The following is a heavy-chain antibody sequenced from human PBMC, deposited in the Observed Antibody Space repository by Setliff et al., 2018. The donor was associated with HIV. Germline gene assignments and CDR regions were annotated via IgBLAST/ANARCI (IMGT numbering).Heavy chain of an antibody. J-gene: IGHJ4*02. CDR2: IKQDGSEK. Sequence: GGSLRLSCVASGFIFSDYWMSWVRQAPGKGLEWVANIKQDGSEKYYVESVKCRFSLSRDNTRRSLYLQMNGLRAEDTAVYYCASTRFGGPTSAPAGRIDFDLWGQGTLVTVSS. V-gene: IGHV3-7*05. CDR3: ASTRFGGPTSAPAGRIDFDL. CDR1: GFIFSDYW. D-gene: IGHD6-13*01.